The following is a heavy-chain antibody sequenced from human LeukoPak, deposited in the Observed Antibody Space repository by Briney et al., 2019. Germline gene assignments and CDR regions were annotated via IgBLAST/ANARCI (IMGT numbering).Heavy chain of an antibody. CDR3: ESSGSYYSHGFDI. Sequence: SETLSLTCTVSGGSISSYYWSWIRQPAGKGLEWIGRIYTSGSTNYNPSLKSRVTMSVDTSNNQFSMKLSSVNAADTAVYSCESSGSYYSHGFDIWGQGTMVTVSS. CDR2: IYTSGST. J-gene: IGHJ3*02. V-gene: IGHV4-4*07. D-gene: IGHD1-26*01. CDR1: GGSISSYY.